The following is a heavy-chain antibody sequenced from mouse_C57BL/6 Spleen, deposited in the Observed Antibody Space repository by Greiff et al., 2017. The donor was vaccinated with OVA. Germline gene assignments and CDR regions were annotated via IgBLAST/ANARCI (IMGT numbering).Heavy chain of an antibody. D-gene: IGHD1-1*01. CDR3: TRGDYGSRWYFDY. V-gene: IGHV1-15*01. Sequence: VQLQQSGAELVRPGASVTLSCKASGYTFTDYEMHWVKQTPVHGLEWIGAIDPETGGTAYNQKFKGKAILTADKSSSTAYMELRSLTSEDSAVYYCTRGDYGSRWYFDYWGQGTTLTVSS. CDR2: IDPETGGT. CDR1: GYTFTDYE. J-gene: IGHJ2*01.